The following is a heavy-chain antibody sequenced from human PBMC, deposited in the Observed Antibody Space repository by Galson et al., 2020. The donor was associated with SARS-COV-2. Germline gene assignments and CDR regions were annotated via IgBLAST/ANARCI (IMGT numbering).Heavy chain of an antibody. V-gene: IGHV3-21*01. CDR1: GFTFSSYS. D-gene: IGHD1-20*01. CDR3: ARDPGFITGTHFDY. J-gene: IGHJ4*02. Sequence: GESLKIPCAASGFTFSSYSMNWVRQAPGKGLEWVSSISSSSSYIYYADSVKGRFTISRDNAKNSLYLQMNSLRAEDTAVYYCARDPGFITGTHFDYWGQGTLVTVSS. CDR2: ISSSSSYI.